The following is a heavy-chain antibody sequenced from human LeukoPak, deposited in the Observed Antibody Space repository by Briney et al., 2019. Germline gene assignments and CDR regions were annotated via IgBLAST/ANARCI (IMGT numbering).Heavy chain of an antibody. CDR1: GFTFSSYA. D-gene: IGHD5-24*01. CDR3: AREGADGYNVGFDY. J-gene: IGHJ4*02. Sequence: GGSLRLSCAASGFTFSSYAMSWVRQAPGKGLEWVSYIYSSGGNIYYADSVKGRFTISRDNAKNSLYLQMNSLRVEDTAVYYCAREGADGYNVGFDYWGQGTLVTVSS. CDR2: IYSSGGNI. V-gene: IGHV3-48*03.